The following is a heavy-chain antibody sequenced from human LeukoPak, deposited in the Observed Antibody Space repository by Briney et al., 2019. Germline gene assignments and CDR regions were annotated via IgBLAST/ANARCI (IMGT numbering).Heavy chain of an antibody. D-gene: IGHD6-13*01. J-gene: IGHJ4*02. Sequence: GASVKVSCKASGGTFSSYAISWVRQAPGQGLEWMGRIIPIFGTANYAQKFQGRATITTDESTSTAYMELSSLRSEDTAVYYCATGYSSSWADYWGQGTLVTVSS. CDR1: GGTFSSYA. V-gene: IGHV1-69*05. CDR2: IIPIFGTA. CDR3: ATGYSSSWADY.